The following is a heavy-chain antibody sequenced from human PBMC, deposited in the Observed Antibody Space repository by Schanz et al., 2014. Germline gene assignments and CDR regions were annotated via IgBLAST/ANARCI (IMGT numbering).Heavy chain of an antibody. Sequence: QVQLVQSRAEMKKPGASVKVSCKASGYTFTGYYMHWVRQAPGQGLEWMGWINPNSGTTNYAQKFQGGVAMTRDTAISTAYMELSKLKSDDTAVYYCARAFGGYDPAGALDYWGQGTLVTVSS. CDR3: ARAFGGYDPAGALDY. D-gene: IGHD5-12*01. V-gene: IGHV1-2*02. CDR1: GYTFTGYY. J-gene: IGHJ4*02. CDR2: INPNSGTT.